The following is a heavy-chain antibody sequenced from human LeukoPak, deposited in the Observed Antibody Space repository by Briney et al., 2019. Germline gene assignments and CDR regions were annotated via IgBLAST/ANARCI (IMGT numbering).Heavy chain of an antibody. CDR2: ISNNGGYT. V-gene: IGHV3-23*01. D-gene: IGHD2-15*01. Sequence: GGSLRLSCAASGFTFSSSAMSWVRQAPGKGLEWVSAISNNGGYTYYADSVQGRFTISRDNSRSTLCLQMDSLRAEDTAVYYCAKQLGYCSDGSCYFPYWGQGTLVTVSS. CDR1: GFTFSSSA. J-gene: IGHJ4*02. CDR3: AKQLGYCSDGSCYFPY.